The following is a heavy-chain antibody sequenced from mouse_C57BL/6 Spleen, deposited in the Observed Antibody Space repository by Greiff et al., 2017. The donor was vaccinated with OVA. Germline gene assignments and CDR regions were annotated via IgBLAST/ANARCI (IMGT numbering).Heavy chain of an antibody. D-gene: IGHD5-1*01. CDR3: TRNTNLYYYAMDY. CDR1: GFTFSSYA. Sequence: EVKVVESGEGLVKPGGSLKLSCAASGFTFSSYAMSWVRQTPEKRLEWVAYISSGGDYIYYADTVKGRFTISRDNARNTLYLQMSSLKSEDTAMYYCTRNTNLYYYAMDYWGQGTSVTVSS. CDR2: ISSGGDYI. J-gene: IGHJ4*01. V-gene: IGHV5-9-1*02.